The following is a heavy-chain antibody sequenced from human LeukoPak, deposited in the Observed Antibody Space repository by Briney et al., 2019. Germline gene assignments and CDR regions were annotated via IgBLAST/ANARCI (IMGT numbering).Heavy chain of an antibody. J-gene: IGHJ3*02. CDR1: GGSISSGSYY. Sequence: SETLSLTWTVSGGSISSGSYYWSWIRQHAGKGLEWIGRIYTSGSTNYNPSLKSRVTISVDTSKNQFSLKLSSVTAADTAVYYCARDLGRSPRGISAFDIWGQGTMVTVSS. CDR2: IYTSGST. V-gene: IGHV4-61*02. D-gene: IGHD3-16*01. CDR3: ARDLGRSPRGISAFDI.